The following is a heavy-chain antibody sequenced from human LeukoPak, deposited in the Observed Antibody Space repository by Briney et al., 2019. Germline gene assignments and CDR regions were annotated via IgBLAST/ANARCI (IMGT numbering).Heavy chain of an antibody. D-gene: IGHD3-10*01. CDR1: GFTFDDYA. V-gene: IGHV3-9*01. CDR3: ARLSAYYYGSYFYYYMDV. J-gene: IGHJ6*03. CDR2: ITWNSDNI. Sequence: GGSLRLSCAASGFTFDDYAMHWVRQAPGKGLEWVSGITWNSDNIEYADSVKGRFTISRDNAKKSVYLHMSSLRAEDTALYYCARLSAYYYGSYFYYYMDVWGKGTTVTVSS.